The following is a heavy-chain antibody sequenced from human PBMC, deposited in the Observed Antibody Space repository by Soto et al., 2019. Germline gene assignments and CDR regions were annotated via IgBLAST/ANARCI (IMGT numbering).Heavy chain of an antibody. CDR2: IYHSGST. CDR3: ARGNGTLYYFNF. Sequence: SESLSLTCAVSGGSISSGGYSWSWIRQPPGKGLEWIGYIYHSGSTYYNPSLKSRVTISVDRSKNQFSLKLSAVTAADTAGYYCARGNGTLYYFNFWGQPTLVTVSS. CDR1: GGSISSGGYS. D-gene: IGHD3-16*01. V-gene: IGHV4-30-2*01. J-gene: IGHJ4*02.